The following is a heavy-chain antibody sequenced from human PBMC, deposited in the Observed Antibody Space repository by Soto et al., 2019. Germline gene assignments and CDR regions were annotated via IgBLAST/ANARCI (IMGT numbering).Heavy chain of an antibody. Sequence: GGSLRRSCAASGFTFSSYAMHWVRQAPGKGLEWVAVISYDGSNKYYADSVKGRFTISRDNSKNTLYLQMNSLRAEDTAVYYCARDTYYYGSGSYYLSCWSGPKYYYGMDVWGQGTTVTVSS. J-gene: IGHJ6*02. V-gene: IGHV3-30-3*01. CDR1: GFTFSSYA. CDR2: ISYDGSNK. D-gene: IGHD3-10*01. CDR3: ARDTYYYGSGSYYLSCWSGPKYYYGMDV.